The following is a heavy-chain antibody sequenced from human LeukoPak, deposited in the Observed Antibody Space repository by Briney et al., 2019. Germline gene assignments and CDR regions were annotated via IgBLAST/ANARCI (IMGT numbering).Heavy chain of an antibody. J-gene: IGHJ4*02. CDR1: GGSISSYY. Sequence: PSETLSLTCTVSGGSISSYYWSWIRQPAGKGLEWIGRIYTSGSTNYNPSLKSRVTMSVDTSKNQFSLKLSSVTAADTAVCYCARTYYYDSSGVLYFDYWGQGTLVTVSS. CDR2: IYTSGST. V-gene: IGHV4-4*07. D-gene: IGHD3-22*01. CDR3: ARTYYYDSSGVLYFDY.